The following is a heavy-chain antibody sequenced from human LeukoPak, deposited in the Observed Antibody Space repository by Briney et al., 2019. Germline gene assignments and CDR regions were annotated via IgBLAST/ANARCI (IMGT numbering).Heavy chain of an antibody. CDR2: IYHSGST. CDR1: GYSISSGYY. J-gene: IGHJ5*02. Sequence: PSETLSLTRAVSGYSISSGYYWGWIRQPPGKGLEWIGSIYHSGSTYYNPSLKSRVTISVDTSKNQFSLKLSSVTAADTAVYYCARRPLLRWFDPWGQGTLVTVSS. D-gene: IGHD2-15*01. CDR3: ARRPLLRWFDP. V-gene: IGHV4-38-2*01.